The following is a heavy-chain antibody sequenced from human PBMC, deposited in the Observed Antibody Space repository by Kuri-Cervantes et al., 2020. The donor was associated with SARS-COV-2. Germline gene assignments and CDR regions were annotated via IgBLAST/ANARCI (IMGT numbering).Heavy chain of an antibody. CDR1: GGSFSGYY. D-gene: IGHD3-3*01. Sequence: SQTLSLTCAVYGGSFSGYYWSWIRQPPGKGLEWIGEINHSGSTNYSPSLKSRVTISVDTSKNQFSLKLSSVTAADTAVYYCARQMMSSITIFGVVITRNWFDPWGQGTLVTVSS. J-gene: IGHJ5*02. V-gene: IGHV4-34*01. CDR2: INHSGST. CDR3: ARQMMSSITIFGVVITRNWFDP.